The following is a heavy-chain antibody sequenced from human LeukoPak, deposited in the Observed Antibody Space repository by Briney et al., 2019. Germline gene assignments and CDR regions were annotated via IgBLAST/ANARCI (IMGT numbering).Heavy chain of an antibody. D-gene: IGHD3-3*01. CDR3: AGQGRFSYFGMNV. J-gene: IGHJ6*02. V-gene: IGHV3-33*01. Sequence: GRSLRLSCAASGFTFSSYGMHWVRQAPGKGLEWVAFIWYDGSNKYYADSVKGRFTISRDNSKNTLYLQMNSLRAEDTAVYYCAGQGRFSYFGMNVWGQGTTVTVSS. CDR1: GFTFSSYG. CDR2: IWYDGSNK.